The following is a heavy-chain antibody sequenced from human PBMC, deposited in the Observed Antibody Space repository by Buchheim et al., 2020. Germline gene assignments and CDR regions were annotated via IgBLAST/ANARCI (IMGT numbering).Heavy chain of an antibody. CDR2: ISGSGGST. D-gene: IGHD5-18*01. CDR1: GFTFSSYV. CDR3: AKASADGGYSYGLFFDY. J-gene: IGHJ4*02. V-gene: IGHV3-23*01. Sequence: EVQLLESGGGLVQPGGSLRLSCAASGFTFSSYVMSWVRQAPGKGLEWVSAISGSGGSTYYADSVKGRFTISRDHSKNTLYLQMNSLRAEDTAVYYCAKASADGGYSYGLFFDYWGQGTL.